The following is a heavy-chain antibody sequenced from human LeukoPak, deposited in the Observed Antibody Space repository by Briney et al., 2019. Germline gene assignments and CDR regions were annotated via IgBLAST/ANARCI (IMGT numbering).Heavy chain of an antibody. CDR2: INTDGSDT. CDR3: ARDRYSSSWYEIDY. Sequence: GGSLRLSCAASGFTFSSYWMHWVRQAPGKGLVWVSRINTDGSDTTYADSVKGRFTISRDNAKNTLYLQMNSLRAEDTALYYCARDRYSSSWYEIDYWGQGTLVTVSS. V-gene: IGHV3-74*03. CDR1: GFTFSSYW. J-gene: IGHJ4*02. D-gene: IGHD6-13*01.